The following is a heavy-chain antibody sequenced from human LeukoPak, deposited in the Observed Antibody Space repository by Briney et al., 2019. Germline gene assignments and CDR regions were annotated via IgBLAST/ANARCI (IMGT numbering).Heavy chain of an antibody. Sequence: SETLSLTCTVSGGSISSSSYYWGWIRQPPGKGLEWIGEINHSGSTNYNPSLKSRVTISVDTSKNQFSLKPSSVTAADTAVYYCARQDIAVAGTYAFDIWGQGTMVTVSS. CDR2: INHSGST. V-gene: IGHV4-39*01. J-gene: IGHJ3*02. CDR3: ARQDIAVAGTYAFDI. CDR1: GGSISSSSYY. D-gene: IGHD6-19*01.